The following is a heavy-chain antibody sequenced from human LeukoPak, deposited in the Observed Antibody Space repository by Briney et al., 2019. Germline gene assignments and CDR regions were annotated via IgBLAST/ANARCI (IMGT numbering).Heavy chain of an antibody. CDR3: AAGSLRYFDWLLYSPPDY. D-gene: IGHD3-9*01. V-gene: IGHV3-21*01. Sequence: GGSLRLSCAASGFTFSSYSMNWVRQAPGKGLEWVSSISSSSSYIYYADSVKGRFTISRDNAKNSLYLQMNSQRAEDTAVYYCAAGSLRYFDWLLYSPPDYWGQGTLVTVSS. CDR2: ISSSSSYI. J-gene: IGHJ4*02. CDR1: GFTFSSYS.